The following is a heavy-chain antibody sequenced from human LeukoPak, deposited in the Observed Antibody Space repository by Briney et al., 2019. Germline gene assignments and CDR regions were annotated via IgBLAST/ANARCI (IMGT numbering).Heavy chain of an antibody. D-gene: IGHD2-15*01. CDR2: INHSGST. Sequence: SETLSLTCAVYGGSFSGYYWSWIRQPPGKGLEWIGEINHSGSTNYNPSLKSRVTISVDTSKNQFSLKLSSVTAADTAVYYCARGWVLRPFDYWGQGTLVTVSS. CDR3: ARGWVLRPFDY. CDR1: GGSFSGYY. V-gene: IGHV4-34*01. J-gene: IGHJ4*02.